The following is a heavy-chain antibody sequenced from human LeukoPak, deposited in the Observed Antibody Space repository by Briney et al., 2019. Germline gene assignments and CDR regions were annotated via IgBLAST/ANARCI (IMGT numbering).Heavy chain of an antibody. CDR3: AREGMAAGFDY. CDR1: GFTFSSYG. V-gene: IGHV3-21*01. J-gene: IGHJ4*02. D-gene: IGHD5-24*01. Sequence: PGGSLRLSCAASGFTFSSYGMHWVRQAPGKGLEWVSFIRSDGGSTLYADSVKGRFTISRDNAKNSLYLQMNSLRAEDTAVYYCAREGMAAGFDYWGQGTLVTVSS. CDR2: IRSDGGST.